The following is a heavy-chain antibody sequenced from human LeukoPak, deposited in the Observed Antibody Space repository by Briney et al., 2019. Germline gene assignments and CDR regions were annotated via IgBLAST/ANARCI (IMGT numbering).Heavy chain of an antibody. Sequence: PSETLSLTCTVSGDSISRYYWSWLRQPAGKGLEWIGRIYTSGSTNYNPSLKSRVTISVDTSKNQFSLKLSSVTAADTAVYYCARADYGDYGYYYYMDVWGKGTTVTISS. CDR3: ARADYGDYGYYYYMDV. CDR2: IYTSGST. D-gene: IGHD4-17*01. V-gene: IGHV4-4*07. J-gene: IGHJ6*03. CDR1: GDSISRYY.